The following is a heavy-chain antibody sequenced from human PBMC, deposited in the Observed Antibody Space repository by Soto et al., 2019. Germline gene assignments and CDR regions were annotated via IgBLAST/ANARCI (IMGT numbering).Heavy chain of an antibody. J-gene: IGHJ4*02. Sequence: PGGSRRLSCAASGFTFSDYYMSWFRQAQGKGQERDSYISNSGSTIYYADSVKGRFTISRDNAKNSLYLQMNSLRVEDTAVYYCAKREVYYDYIWGSYRPPAFDYWGQGTLVTVSS. CDR1: GFTFSDYY. D-gene: IGHD3-16*02. CDR2: ISNSGSTI. CDR3: AKREVYYDYIWGSYRPPAFDY. V-gene: IGHV3-11*01.